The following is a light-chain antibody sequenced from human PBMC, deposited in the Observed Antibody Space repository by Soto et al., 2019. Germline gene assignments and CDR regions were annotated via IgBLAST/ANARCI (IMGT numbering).Light chain of an antibody. J-gene: IGKJ5*01. CDR2: AXX. CDR1: QTISTS. V-gene: IGKV1-9*01. CDR3: QQLFDSPIT. Sequence: DIQMTQSPSTLSASVGDRVTIICRASQTISTSLAWYQVXXGXXXKXXXXAXXTLESGVPSRFSATVSGTEFSLTITSLQPEDFATYYCQQLFDSPITFGQGTRLEIK.